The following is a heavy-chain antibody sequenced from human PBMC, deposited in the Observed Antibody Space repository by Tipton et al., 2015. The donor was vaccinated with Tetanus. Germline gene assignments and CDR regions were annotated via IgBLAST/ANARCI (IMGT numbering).Heavy chain of an antibody. CDR3: VTVNFPNYYHYGMDV. CDR1: GGLITTGGYS. V-gene: IGHV4-30-2*01. J-gene: IGHJ6*02. Sequence: TLSLTCTVSGGLITTGGYSWGWIRQLPGQGLEWLGYIYQTDSMYYNPSVTSRLTLSLQRSKNQVSLKLISVTAADTAMYYCVTVNFPNYYHYGMDVWGQGTTVTVSS. CDR2: IYQTDSM. D-gene: IGHD1-1*01.